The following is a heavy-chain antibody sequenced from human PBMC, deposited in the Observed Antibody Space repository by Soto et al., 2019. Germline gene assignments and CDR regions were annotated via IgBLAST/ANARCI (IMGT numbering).Heavy chain of an antibody. CDR2: ISGSGGSV. Sequence: EVQLLDSGGGLVQPGGALRLSCSASGFSFSSSAMNWVRQAPGKGLEWVSAISGSGGSVYYADSVKGRFTISSDKSKTTLYLQMDSLRAEDTAVYYCAKGGGDSVRYGMDVWGQGTTVTVSS. CDR3: AKGGGDSVRYGMDV. CDR1: GFSFSSSA. V-gene: IGHV3-23*01. J-gene: IGHJ6*02. D-gene: IGHD2-21*02.